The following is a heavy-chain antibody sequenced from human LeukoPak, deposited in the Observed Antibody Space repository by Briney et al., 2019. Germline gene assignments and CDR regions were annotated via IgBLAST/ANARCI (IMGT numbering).Heavy chain of an antibody. Sequence: PGGSPRLSCAASGFTFNSYGMHWVRQAPGKGLEWVAFIRYDGSNKYYADSVKGRFTISRDNSKNTLYLQMNSLRAEDTAVYYCAKAGTLDTAMMHFDYWGQGTLVTVSS. CDR1: GFTFNSYG. D-gene: IGHD5-18*01. J-gene: IGHJ4*02. CDR3: AKAGTLDTAMMHFDY. CDR2: IRYDGSNK. V-gene: IGHV3-30*02.